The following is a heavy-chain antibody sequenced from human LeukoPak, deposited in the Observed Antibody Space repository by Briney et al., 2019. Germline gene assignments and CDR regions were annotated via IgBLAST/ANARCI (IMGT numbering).Heavy chain of an antibody. V-gene: IGHV3-30-3*01. D-gene: IGHD3-9*01. J-gene: IGHJ4*02. CDR1: GFTFSSYA. CDR2: ISYDGSNK. Sequence: GRSLRLSCAASGFTFSSYAMHWVRQAPGKGPEWVAVISYDGSNKYYADSVKGRFTISRDNSKNTLYLQMNSLRAEDTAVYYCARDGADVRGISRYFPDYWGQGTLVTVSS. CDR3: ARDGADVRGISRYFPDY.